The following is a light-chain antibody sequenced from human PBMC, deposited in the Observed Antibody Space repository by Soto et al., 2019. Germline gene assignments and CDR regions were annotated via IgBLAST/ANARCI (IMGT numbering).Light chain of an antibody. Sequence: QSVLTQPASVSGSPGQSITISCTGTSSNYVSWYQQNPGKAPKLIIYDVSNRPSEISNRFSGSKSGNTASLTISGLQAEDEADYYCSSYTSSILVFGGGTKLTVL. V-gene: IGLV2-14*01. CDR3: SSYTSSILV. CDR1: SSNY. J-gene: IGLJ2*01. CDR2: DVS.